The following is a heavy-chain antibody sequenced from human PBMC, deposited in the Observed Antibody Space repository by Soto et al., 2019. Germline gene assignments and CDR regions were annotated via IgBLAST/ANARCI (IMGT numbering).Heavy chain of an antibody. V-gene: IGHV1-69*01. CDR2: IIPIFGTA. CDR3: ARGVRATDYYYYYGMDG. D-gene: IGHD1-26*01. CDR1: GGTFSSYA. Sequence: QVQLVQSGAEVKKPGSSVKVSCKASGGTFSSYAISWVRQAPGQGLEWMGGIIPIFGTANYAQKFQGRVTITADESTSTAYMELISLRSEDTAVYYCARGVRATDYYYYYGMDGWGQGTTVTVSS. J-gene: IGHJ6*02.